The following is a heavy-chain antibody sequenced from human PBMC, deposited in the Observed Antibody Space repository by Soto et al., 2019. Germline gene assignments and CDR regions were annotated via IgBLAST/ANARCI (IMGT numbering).Heavy chain of an antibody. CDR1: GYTFTSYG. J-gene: IGHJ5*02. Sequence: ASVKVSCKASGYTFTSYGISWVRQAPGQGLEWMGWISAYNGNTNYAQKLQGRVTITKDTSKNQVVLTMTNMDPVDTATYYCAHRRFRVGYYGSGSYNWFDPWGQGTLVTVSS. D-gene: IGHD3-10*01. V-gene: IGHV1-18*01. CDR2: ISAYNGNT. CDR3: AHRRFRVGYYGSGSYNWFDP.